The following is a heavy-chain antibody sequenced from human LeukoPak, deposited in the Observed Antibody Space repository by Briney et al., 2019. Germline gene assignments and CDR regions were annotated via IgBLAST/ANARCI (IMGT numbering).Heavy chain of an antibody. Sequence: ASVKVSCKASGYTFTGYYMHWVRQAPGQGLEWMGWINPNSGGTNYAQKFQGRVTMTRDTSISTAYMELSSLRSEDTAVYYCARVTSDSGSYPHWGRGTLVTVSS. CDR2: INPNSGGT. CDR1: GYTFTGYY. D-gene: IGHD1-26*01. CDR3: ARVTSDSGSYPH. V-gene: IGHV1-2*02. J-gene: IGHJ4*02.